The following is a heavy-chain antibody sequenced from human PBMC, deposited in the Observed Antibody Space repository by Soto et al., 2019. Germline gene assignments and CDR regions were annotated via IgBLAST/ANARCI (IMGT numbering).Heavy chain of an antibody. D-gene: IGHD3-9*01. CDR3: AKGILTGSNDLDY. CDR2: ISYDGSNK. J-gene: IGHJ4*02. CDR1: GFTFSSYG. Sequence: GGPLRLSCAASGFTFSSYGMHWVRQAPGKGLEWVAVISYDGSNKYYADSVKGRFTISRDNSKNTLYLQMNSLRAEDTAVYYCAKGILTGSNDLDYWGQGTLVTVSS. V-gene: IGHV3-30*18.